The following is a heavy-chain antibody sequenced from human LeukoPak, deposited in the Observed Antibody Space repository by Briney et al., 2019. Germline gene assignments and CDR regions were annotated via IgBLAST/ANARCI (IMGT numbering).Heavy chain of an antibody. D-gene: IGHD3-22*01. Sequence: GASVKVSCKASGYTFTGYYMHLVRQAPGQGLEWMGWINPNSGGTNYAQKFQGRVTMTRDTSISTAYMELSRLRSDDTAVYYCARMWGTYYYDSSGYQHYFDYWGQGTLVTVSS. CDR1: GYTFTGYY. V-gene: IGHV1-2*02. CDR2: INPNSGGT. J-gene: IGHJ4*02. CDR3: ARMWGTYYYDSSGYQHYFDY.